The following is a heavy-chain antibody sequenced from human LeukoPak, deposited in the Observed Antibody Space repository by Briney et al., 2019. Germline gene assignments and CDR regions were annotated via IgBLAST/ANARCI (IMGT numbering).Heavy chain of an antibody. CDR1: GDTVTSNSAA. D-gene: IGHD2-21*02. CDR3: ARGRDSRGSVFDI. CDR2: TYYRSKWST. Sequence: SRTLSLTCAISGDTVTSNSAAWNCHTQSPSRGLEWLVRTYYRSKWSTASAGAVKSRITVNPNTSMNQLSMHLNSVHPEDTDLYYCARGRDSRGSVFDIWGQGTMVTVSS. V-gene: IGHV6-1*01. J-gene: IGHJ3*02.